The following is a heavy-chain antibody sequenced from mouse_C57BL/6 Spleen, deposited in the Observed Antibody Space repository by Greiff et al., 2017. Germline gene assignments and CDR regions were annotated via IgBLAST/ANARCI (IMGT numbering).Heavy chain of an antibody. V-gene: IGHV8-12*01. CDR3: TRITTVVAGYFDV. CDR1: GFSLSTSGMG. D-gene: IGHD1-1*01. J-gene: IGHJ1*03. Sequence: QVTLKVSGPGILQSSQTLSLTCSFSGFSLSTSGMGVSWIRQPSGKGLEWLAHIYWDDDKRNNPSLKSRLTISKDTSRNQVILKITSVDTADTATYCCTRITTVVAGYFDVWGTGTTVTVSS. CDR2: IYWDDDK.